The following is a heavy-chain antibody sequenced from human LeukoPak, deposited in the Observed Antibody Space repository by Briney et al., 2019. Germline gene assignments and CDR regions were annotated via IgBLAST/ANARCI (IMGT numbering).Heavy chain of an antibody. CDR1: GYTFTGYY. J-gene: IGHJ5*02. V-gene: IGHV1-2*02. Sequence: ASVKVSCKASGYTFTGYYMHWVRQAPGQGLEWMGWINPNSGGTNYAQKFQGRVTMTRDTSISTAYMELSRLRSDDTAVYYCARDTAAAPDNWFDPWGQGALVTVSS. CDR2: INPNSGGT. D-gene: IGHD6-13*01. CDR3: ARDTAAAPDNWFDP.